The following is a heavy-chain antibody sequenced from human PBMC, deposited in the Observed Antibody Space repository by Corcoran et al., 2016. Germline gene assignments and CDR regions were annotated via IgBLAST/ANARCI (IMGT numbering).Heavy chain of an antibody. V-gene: IGHV3-53*01. Sequence: EVQLVESGGGLIQPGGSLRLSCAASGFTVSSNYMSWVRQAPGKGLEWVSVIYSGGSTYYADSVKGRFTISRDNSKNTLYLQMNSLRAEDTAVYYWAREETAVAGAFDYWGQGTLVTVSS. CDR1: GFTVSSNY. J-gene: IGHJ4*02. D-gene: IGHD6-19*01. CDR2: IYSGGST. CDR3: AREETAVAGAFDY.